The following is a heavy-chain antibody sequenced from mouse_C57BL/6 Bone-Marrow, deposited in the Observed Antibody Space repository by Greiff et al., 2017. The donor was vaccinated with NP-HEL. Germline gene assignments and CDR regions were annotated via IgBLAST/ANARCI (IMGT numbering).Heavy chain of an antibody. V-gene: IGHV1-80*01. J-gene: IGHJ3*01. Sequence: VQLQQSGPELVKPGASVKISCKASGYAFSSSWMNWVKQRPGKGLEWIGRIYPGDGDTNYNGKFKGKATLTADKSSSTAYMQLSSLTSEDSAVYFCASLSYYYGYGGFAYWGQGTLVTVSA. D-gene: IGHD2-2*01. CDR2: IYPGDGDT. CDR1: GYAFSSSW. CDR3: ASLSYYYGYGGFAY.